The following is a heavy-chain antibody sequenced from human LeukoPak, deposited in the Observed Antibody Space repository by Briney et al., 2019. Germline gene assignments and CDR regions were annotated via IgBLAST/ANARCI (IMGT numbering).Heavy chain of an antibody. Sequence: PGGSLRLSCATSGFTFSSYSMNWVRQAPGKGLEWVSYISSSSSTIYYADSVKGRFTISRDNAMNSVYLQMNSLRAEDTALYYCARDVSIFGVVIPMGFGYWGQGTLVTVSS. J-gene: IGHJ4*02. CDR3: ARDVSIFGVVIPMGFGY. CDR1: GFTFSSYS. CDR2: ISSSSSTI. V-gene: IGHV3-48*01. D-gene: IGHD3-3*01.